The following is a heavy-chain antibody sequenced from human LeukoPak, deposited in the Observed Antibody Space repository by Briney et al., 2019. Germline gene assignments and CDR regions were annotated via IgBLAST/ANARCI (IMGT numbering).Heavy chain of an antibody. CDR1: GFTFSSYG. CDR2: ILNDGSQE. V-gene: IGHV3-33*01. D-gene: IGHD3-16*01. J-gene: IGHJ3*02. Sequence: GRSLRLSCAASGFTFSSYGMHWVRQAPGKGLEWVVVILNDGSQEKYADSVKGRFTISRDNSKNTLFLQMNSLRAEDTAVYYCARDDALGDNALDIWGQGTMVNVSS. CDR3: ARDDALGDNALDI.